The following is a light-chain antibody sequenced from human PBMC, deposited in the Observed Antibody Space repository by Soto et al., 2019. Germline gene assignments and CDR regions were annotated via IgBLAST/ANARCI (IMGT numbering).Light chain of an antibody. CDR3: SSYAGNYVYV. Sequence: QSVLTQPASVSGSPGQAITISCTGTSSDVGGYNYVSWYQRHAGKGPKLIIYDVSARPSGVPDRFSASKSDNTASLTISGHQAEDEADYDCSSYAGNYVYVFGSGTQLPVL. J-gene: IGLJ1*01. V-gene: IGLV2-11*01. CDR2: DVS. CDR1: SSDVGGYNY.